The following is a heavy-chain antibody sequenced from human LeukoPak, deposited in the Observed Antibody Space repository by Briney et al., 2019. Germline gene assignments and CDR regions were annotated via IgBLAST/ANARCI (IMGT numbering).Heavy chain of an antibody. CDR2: IYYSGST. V-gene: IGHV4-39*07. CDR3: ARDAFCGGDCLPPLDY. J-gene: IGHJ4*02. Sequence: SETLSLTCTVSGGSISSSSYCWGWIRQPPGKGLEWIGSIYYSGSTYYNPSLKSRVTILVDTSKNQFSLKLSSVTAADTAVYYCARDAFCGGDCLPPLDYWGQGTLVTVSS. CDR1: GGSISSSSYC. D-gene: IGHD2-21*02.